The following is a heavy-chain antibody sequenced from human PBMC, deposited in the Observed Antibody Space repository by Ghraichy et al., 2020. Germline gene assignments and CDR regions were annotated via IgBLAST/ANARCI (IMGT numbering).Heavy chain of an antibody. CDR2: IYHSGST. CDR3: ARERDYGSPFDI. Sequence: SETLSLTCTVSGGSISSGGYSWSWIRQPPGKSLEWIGYIYHSGSTYYNPSLKSRVTISVDRSKNQFSLKLSSVTAADTAVYYCARERDYGSPFDIWGQGTMVTVSS. V-gene: IGHV4-30-2*01. D-gene: IGHD3-10*01. J-gene: IGHJ3*02. CDR1: GGSISSGGYS.